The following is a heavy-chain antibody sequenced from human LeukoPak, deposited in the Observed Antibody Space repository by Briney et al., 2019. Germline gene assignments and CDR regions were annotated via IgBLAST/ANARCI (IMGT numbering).Heavy chain of an antibody. D-gene: IGHD3-22*01. Sequence: GASVKVSCKASGYTFTGYYMHWVRQAPGQGLEWMGRINPNSDGTNYAQKFQGRVTMTRDTSISTAYMELSRLRSDDTAVYYCARSRSGYGSDYYMDVWGKGTTVTISS. CDR2: INPNSDGT. J-gene: IGHJ6*03. CDR1: GYTFTGYY. CDR3: ARSRSGYGSDYYMDV. V-gene: IGHV1-2*06.